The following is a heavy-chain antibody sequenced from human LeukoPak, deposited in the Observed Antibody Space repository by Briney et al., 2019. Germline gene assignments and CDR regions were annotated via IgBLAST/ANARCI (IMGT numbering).Heavy chain of an antibody. D-gene: IGHD3-10*01. CDR1: GFTFSSYS. CDR2: ISSGYPTI. V-gene: IGHV3-48*01. Sequence: GGSLRLSCAASGFTFSSYSINWVRQAPGKGVEWVSYISSGYPTIYYADSVKGRFTISRDNAKNSLYLQMNSLRAEDTAVYYCARDQLIDYYGSGSYYPLDYWGQGTLVTVSS. J-gene: IGHJ4*02. CDR3: ARDQLIDYYGSGSYYPLDY.